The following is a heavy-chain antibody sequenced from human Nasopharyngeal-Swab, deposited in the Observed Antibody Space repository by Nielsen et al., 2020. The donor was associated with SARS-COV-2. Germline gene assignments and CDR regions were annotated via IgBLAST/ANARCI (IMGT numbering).Heavy chain of an antibody. J-gene: IGHJ4*02. CDR3: ARDTDSGSPWDY. Sequence: ASVKVSCKASGYTFTGYYMHWVRQAPGQGLEWMGRINPNSGGTNYAQKFQGRVTMTRDTSISTAYMELSRLRSGDTAVYYCARDTDSGSPWDYWGQGTLVTVSS. V-gene: IGHV1-2*06. CDR1: GYTFTGYY. CDR2: INPNSGGT. D-gene: IGHD1-26*01.